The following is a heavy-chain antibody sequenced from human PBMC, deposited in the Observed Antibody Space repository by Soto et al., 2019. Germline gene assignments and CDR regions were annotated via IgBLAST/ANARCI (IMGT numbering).Heavy chain of an antibody. CDR1: GYTFTGYY. J-gene: IGHJ3*02. CDR3: AVPIRGDAFDI. Sequence: ASGKVSCKASGYTFTGYYIHWVRQAPGQGLEWMGWSNPKSGGTNYAQKFQDWVTMTRDTSISTAYMELSRLRSDDTAVYYCAVPIRGDAFDIWGQGTMVTVSS. V-gene: IGHV1-2*04. CDR2: SNPKSGGT.